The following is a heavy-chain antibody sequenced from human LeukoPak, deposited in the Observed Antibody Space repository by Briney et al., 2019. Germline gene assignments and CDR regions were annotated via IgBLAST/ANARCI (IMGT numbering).Heavy chain of an antibody. D-gene: IGHD3-10*01. Sequence: GGSLRLSCAASGFTFRNYAVHWVRQAPGKGLEWVAVISYDGNHTFYADSVKGRFTISRDNSKNTLYLQMNSLRAEDTAVYYCAKDPMVRGSTYDYWGQGTLVTVSS. CDR1: GFTFRNYA. CDR3: AKDPMVRGSTYDY. J-gene: IGHJ4*02. V-gene: IGHV3-30-3*01. CDR2: ISYDGNHT.